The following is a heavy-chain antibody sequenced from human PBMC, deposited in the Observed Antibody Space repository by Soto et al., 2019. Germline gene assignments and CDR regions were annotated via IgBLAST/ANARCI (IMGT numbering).Heavy chain of an antibody. Sequence: GGSLRLSCAASGFTFSSYSMNWVRQAPGKGLEWVSSISSSSSYIYYADSVKGRFTISRDNAKNSPYLQMNSLRAEDTAVYYCARDAGSPYYYYYMDVWGKGTTVTVSS. D-gene: IGHD6-6*01. CDR1: GFTFSSYS. V-gene: IGHV3-21*01. J-gene: IGHJ6*03. CDR3: ARDAGSPYYYYYMDV. CDR2: ISSSSSYI.